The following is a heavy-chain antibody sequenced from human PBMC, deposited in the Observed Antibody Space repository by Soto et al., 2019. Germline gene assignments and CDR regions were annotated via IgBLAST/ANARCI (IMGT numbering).Heavy chain of an antibody. CDR1: GFTFSSYG. Sequence: GSLRLSCAASGFTFSSYGMHWVRQAPGKGLEWVAVISYDGSNKYYADSVKGRFTISRDNSKNTLYLQMNSLRAEDTAVYYCAKGYCSGGSCYVDYWGQGTLVTVSS. V-gene: IGHV3-30*18. D-gene: IGHD2-15*01. CDR2: ISYDGSNK. J-gene: IGHJ4*02. CDR3: AKGYCSGGSCYVDY.